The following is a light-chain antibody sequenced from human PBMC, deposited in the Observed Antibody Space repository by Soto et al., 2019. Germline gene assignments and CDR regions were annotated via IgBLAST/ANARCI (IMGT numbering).Light chain of an antibody. CDR1: TSNVGSKS. Sequence: QPVLAQPPSASGTPGQTVTISCSGSTSNVGSKSVNWYQQLPGTAPKLLIYSGDQRPSGVPDRFSGSKSGTSASLAISGLHSEDEAEYYCAAWDGSLNIDVFGTGTKLAVL. CDR2: SGD. J-gene: IGLJ1*01. CDR3: AAWDGSLNIDV. V-gene: IGLV1-44*01.